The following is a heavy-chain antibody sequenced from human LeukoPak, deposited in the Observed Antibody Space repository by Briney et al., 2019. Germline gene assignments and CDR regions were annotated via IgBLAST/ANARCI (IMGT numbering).Heavy chain of an antibody. D-gene: IGHD6-13*01. V-gene: IGHV1-2*02. CDR2: INPNSGGT. Sequence: GASVKVSCXASGYTFTVYYMHWVRQAHGQGLEWMGWINPNSGGTNYAQKFQGRVTMTRDTSISTAYMELSRLRPDDTAVYYCARVLRGIAAAGTRWFDPWGQGTLVTVSS. J-gene: IGHJ5*02. CDR3: ARVLRGIAAAGTRWFDP. CDR1: GYTFTVYY.